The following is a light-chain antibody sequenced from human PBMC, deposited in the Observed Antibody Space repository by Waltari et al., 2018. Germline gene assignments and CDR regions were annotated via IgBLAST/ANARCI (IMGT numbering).Light chain of an antibody. Sequence: NFMLTQPHSVSESPMKTVTISCTRSSGNIASNFVQLYQQRPGSAPTTVIYEDDQRPSGVPDRFSGSIDTSSNSASLTISGLKTDDEADYYCQSFDMSNWVFGGGTKLTVL. CDR2: EDD. CDR1: SGNIASNF. V-gene: IGLV6-57*04. CDR3: QSFDMSNWV. J-gene: IGLJ3*02.